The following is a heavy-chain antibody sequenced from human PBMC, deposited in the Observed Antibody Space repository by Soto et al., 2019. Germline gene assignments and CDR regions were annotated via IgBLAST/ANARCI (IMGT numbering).Heavy chain of an antibody. CDR3: AKDIRQQLVIDAFDI. CDR2: IWYDGSNE. V-gene: IGHV3-30*02. CDR1: GFTFSSYG. J-gene: IGHJ3*02. D-gene: IGHD6-13*01. Sequence: GGSLRLSCAASGFTFSSYGMHWVRQAPGKGLEWVAVIWYDGSNEYYADSVKGRFTISRDNSKNTLYLQMNSLRTEDTALYYCAKDIRQQLVIDAFDIWGQGTMVTVSS.